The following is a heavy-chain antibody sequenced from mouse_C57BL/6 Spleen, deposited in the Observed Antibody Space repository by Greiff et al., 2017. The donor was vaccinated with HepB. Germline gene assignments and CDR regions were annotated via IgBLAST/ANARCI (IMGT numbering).Heavy chain of an antibody. D-gene: IGHD1-1*01. CDR3: ASAGIDYYGSFDY. CDR1: GYTFTSYW. CDR2: INPSNGGT. J-gene: IGHJ2*01. Sequence: QVQLQQSGTELVKPGASVKLSCKASGYTFTSYWMHWVKQGPGQGLEWIGNINPSNGGTNYNEKFKSKATLTVDKSSSTAYMQLSSLTSEDSAVYYCASAGIDYYGSFDYWGQGTTLTVSS. V-gene: IGHV1-53*01.